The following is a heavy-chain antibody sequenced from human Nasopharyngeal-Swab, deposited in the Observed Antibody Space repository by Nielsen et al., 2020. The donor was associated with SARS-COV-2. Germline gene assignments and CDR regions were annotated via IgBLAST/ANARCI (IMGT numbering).Heavy chain of an antibody. CDR2: IYSGGST. D-gene: IGHD4-23*01. V-gene: IGHV3-66*01. J-gene: IGHJ4*02. Sequence: GESLKISCAASGFIFSNYGMNWVRQAPGKGLEWVSVIYSGGSTYYMDSVKARFTISRDNSKNTLSLQMNSLRAEDTAIYYCARGTAVAGGYYLDYWGQGTLVTVSS. CDR1: GFIFSNYG. CDR3: ARGTAVAGGYYLDY.